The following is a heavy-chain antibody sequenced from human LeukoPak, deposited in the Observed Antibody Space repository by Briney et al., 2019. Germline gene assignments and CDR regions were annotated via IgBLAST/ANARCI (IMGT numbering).Heavy chain of an antibody. J-gene: IGHJ4*02. CDR3: ARYTDSIAAAVGGFEY. CDR2: IYYSGST. V-gene: IGHV4-39*07. D-gene: IGHD6-13*01. CDR1: GGSITRSNYY. Sequence: SETLSLTCSVSGGSITRSNYYWGWIRQPPGKGLEWIGSIYYSGSTYYNPSLKRRVTISVDTSKNQFSLRLSSVTAADTAVYYCARYTDSIAAAVGGFEYWGQGTLVTVSS.